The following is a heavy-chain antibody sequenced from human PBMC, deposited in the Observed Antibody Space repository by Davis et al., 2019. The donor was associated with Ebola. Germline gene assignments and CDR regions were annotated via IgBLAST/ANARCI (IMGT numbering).Heavy chain of an antibody. J-gene: IGHJ4*02. Sequence: ASVKVSCKASGYTFTTYVISWVRQAPGQGLEWMGWISPYRGNTKSAQKFLGRVTMTADTSTSTDYMELRSLRSDDTAVYYCASDTGSPPFDFWGQGTLVTVSS. CDR1: GYTFTTYV. D-gene: IGHD1-26*01. CDR3: ASDTGSPPFDF. CDR2: ISPYRGNT. V-gene: IGHV1-18*01.